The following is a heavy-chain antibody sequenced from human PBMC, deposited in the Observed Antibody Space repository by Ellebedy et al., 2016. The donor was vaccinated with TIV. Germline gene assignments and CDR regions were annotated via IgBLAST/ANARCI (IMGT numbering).Heavy chain of an antibody. Sequence: GESLKISXAASGFTFSTYWMHWVRQVPGKGLVWVSRINGDGSSTSYADSVKGRFTISRDNAKNTLYLQMNSLRAEDTAVYYCARELNTDNWFNPWGQGTLVTVSS. V-gene: IGHV3-74*01. J-gene: IGHJ5*02. CDR3: ARELNTDNWFNP. CDR2: INGDGSST. D-gene: IGHD2-2*02. CDR1: GFTFSTYW.